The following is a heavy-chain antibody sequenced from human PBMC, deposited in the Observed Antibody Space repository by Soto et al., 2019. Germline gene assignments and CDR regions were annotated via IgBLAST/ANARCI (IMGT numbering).Heavy chain of an antibody. CDR2: ISGSGGST. CDR3: AKEQTVIAAAGNSCGSLDY. J-gene: IGHJ4*02. D-gene: IGHD6-13*01. CDR1: GFTFSSYA. Sequence: GGSLRLSCAASGFTFSSYAMSWVRQAPGKGLEWVSAISGSGGSTYYADSVKGRFTISRDNSKNTLYLQMNSLRAEDTAVYYCAKEQTVIAAAGNSCGSLDYWGQGTLVTVSS. V-gene: IGHV3-23*01.